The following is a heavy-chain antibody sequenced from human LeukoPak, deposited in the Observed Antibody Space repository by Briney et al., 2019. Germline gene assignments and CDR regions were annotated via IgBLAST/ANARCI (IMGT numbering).Heavy chain of an antibody. CDR1: GGSIINSNW. D-gene: IGHD6-19*01. J-gene: IGHJ5*02. V-gene: IGHV4-4*02. Sequence: PSGTLSLTCAVSGGSIINSNWWSWVRQPPGKGLEWIGEIDHSGSTNYNPSLKSRVTISVDTSKKQFFLRLSSVTAADTAVYYCAKGHRYSSGWYWSHWFDPWGQGTLVTVSS. CDR3: AKGHRYSSGWYWSHWFDP. CDR2: IDHSGST.